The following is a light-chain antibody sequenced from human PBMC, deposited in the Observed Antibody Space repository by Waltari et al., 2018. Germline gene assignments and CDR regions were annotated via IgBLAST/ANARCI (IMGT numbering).Light chain of an antibody. Sequence: QSALTQPASVSGSPGQWITISCTGKGSAMDVHVCDSWYDQHPGNAPQPIIYAVTNRPSGISARFAAPESANTDSLTVSGLQPEDERDYCRTSQTVDGVVLFGGATQVTV. CDR3: TSQTVDGVVL. CDR2: AVT. J-gene: IGLJ3*02. V-gene: IGLV2-14*01. CDR1: GSAMDVHVC.